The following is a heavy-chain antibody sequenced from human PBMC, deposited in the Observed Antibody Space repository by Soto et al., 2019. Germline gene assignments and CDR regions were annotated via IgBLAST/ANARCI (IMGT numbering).Heavy chain of an antibody. J-gene: IGHJ6*02. D-gene: IGHD2-15*01. V-gene: IGHV1-2*02. CDR3: ASRGGCSGGSCQGNYYYYGMDV. Sequence: ASVKVSCKASGYTFTGYYMHWVRQAPGQGLEWMGWINPNSGGTNNAQKFQGRVIMTRDTSISTAYMELSRLRSDDTAVYYCASRGGCSGGSCQGNYYYYGMDVWGQGTTVTVSS. CDR2: INPNSGGT. CDR1: GYTFTGYY.